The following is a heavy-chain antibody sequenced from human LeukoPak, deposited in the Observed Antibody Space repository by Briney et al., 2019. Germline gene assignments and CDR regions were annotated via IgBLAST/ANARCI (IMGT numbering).Heavy chain of an antibody. CDR3: ARGKYYFDY. V-gene: IGHV3-23*01. J-gene: IGHJ4*02. CDR1: GFTFDDYG. Sequence: GGSLRLSCAASGFTFDDYGMSWVRQAPGKGLEWVSSITGSGGTTYYADSVKGRFTISRDNSKNTLYLQMNSLRAEDTAVYYCARGKYYFDYCGQGTLVTVSS. CDR2: ITGSGGTT.